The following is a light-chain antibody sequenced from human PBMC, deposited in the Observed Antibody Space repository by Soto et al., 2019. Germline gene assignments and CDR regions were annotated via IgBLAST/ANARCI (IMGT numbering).Light chain of an antibody. CDR1: QNFGSSY. V-gene: IGKV3-20*01. J-gene: IGKJ5*01. CDR3: QQYDASPVT. Sequence: EIVFAQSSGTRSCGRMERATLLCSASQNFGSSYLAWYQQKPGQAPRLLIYGATSRATGIPDRFSGSGSGTDFSLTVSRLEPEDFAVYYCQQYDASPVTFGQGTRLEIK. CDR2: GAT.